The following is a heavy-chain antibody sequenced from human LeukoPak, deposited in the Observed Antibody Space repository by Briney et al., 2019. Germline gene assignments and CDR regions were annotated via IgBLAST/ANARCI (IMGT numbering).Heavy chain of an antibody. CDR2: INSDGSST. Sequence: PGGSLRLSCAASGFTFSSYWMHWVRQAPGKGLVWVSHINSDGSSTNYADSVKGRFTISRDNAKNTLYLQMYSLRAEDTAVYYCARTGIAARPTVWFDPWGQGTLVTVSS. CDR3: ARTGIAARPTVWFDP. V-gene: IGHV3-74*01. J-gene: IGHJ5*02. D-gene: IGHD6-6*01. CDR1: GFTFSSYW.